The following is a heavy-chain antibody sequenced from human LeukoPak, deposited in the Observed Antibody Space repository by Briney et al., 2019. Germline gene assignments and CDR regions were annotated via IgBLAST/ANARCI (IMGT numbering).Heavy chain of an antibody. V-gene: IGHV3-21*01. CDR2: VTSSSTYI. D-gene: IGHD2-2*01. Sequence: GGSLRLSCAAPGFTLSSYSMNWVRQAPGKGLEWVSSVTSSSTYIYYADSVTGRFTISRDNAKKSLYLQMNSLRAEDTAVHYCARASQYCSSTRCHYYFDYWGQGTLVTVSS. CDR1: GFTLSSYS. CDR3: ARASQYCSSTRCHYYFDY. J-gene: IGHJ4*02.